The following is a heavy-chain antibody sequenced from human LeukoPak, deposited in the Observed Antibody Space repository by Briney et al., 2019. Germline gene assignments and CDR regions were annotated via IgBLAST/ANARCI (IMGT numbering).Heavy chain of an antibody. CDR1: GGSISSYY. CDR3: ARGDAGSSDY. Sequence: SETLSLTCTVSGGSISSYYWSWIRQPPGKGLEWIEYIYYSGSTNYNPSLTSRVTISVDTSKNQFSLKLSSVTAADTAVYYCARGDAGSSDYWGQGTLVTVSS. V-gene: IGHV4-59*01. J-gene: IGHJ4*02. CDR2: IYYSGST. D-gene: IGHD6-6*01.